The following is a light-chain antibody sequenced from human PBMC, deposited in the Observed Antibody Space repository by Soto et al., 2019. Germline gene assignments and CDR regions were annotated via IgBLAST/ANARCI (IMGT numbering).Light chain of an antibody. J-gene: IGKJ5*01. CDR1: QSFSSSY. CDR3: QQYHTSPIT. V-gene: IGKV3-20*01. CDR2: GAS. Sequence: ETGLTQSPCTRSWSPGDRATLSCRASQSFSSSYLAWYQQKPGQAPRLLIYGASIRATGIPDRFSGSGSGTDFTLTISRFEPEDFAVYYCQQYHTSPITFGQGTRLEIK.